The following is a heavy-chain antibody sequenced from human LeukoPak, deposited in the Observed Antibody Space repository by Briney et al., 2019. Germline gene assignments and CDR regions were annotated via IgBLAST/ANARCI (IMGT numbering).Heavy chain of an antibody. CDR1: GYTFTSYY. Sequence: ASVKVSCKASGYTFTSYYVHWVRQAPGQGIEWMGIINPSGGSTSYAQKFQRRVTMTRDTSTSTVYMELSSLRSEDTAVYYCASIGYSYGSGDVFDIWGQGTMVTVSS. CDR2: INPSGGST. D-gene: IGHD5-18*01. J-gene: IGHJ3*02. CDR3: ASIGYSYGSGDVFDI. V-gene: IGHV1-46*01.